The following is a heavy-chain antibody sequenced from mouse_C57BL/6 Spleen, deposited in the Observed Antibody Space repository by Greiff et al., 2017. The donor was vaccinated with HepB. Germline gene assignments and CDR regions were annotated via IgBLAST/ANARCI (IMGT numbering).Heavy chain of an antibody. D-gene: IGHD2-2*01. CDR3: ARTGMVTAGGRYFDY. Sequence: QVQLQQPGAELVKPGASVKLSCKASGYTFTSYWMQWVKQRPGQGLEWIGEIDPSDSYTNYNQKFKGKATLTVDTSSSTAYMQLSSLTSEDSVVYYCARTGMVTAGGRYFDYWGQGTTLTVSS. V-gene: IGHV1-50*01. J-gene: IGHJ2*01. CDR1: GYTFTSYW. CDR2: IDPSDSYT.